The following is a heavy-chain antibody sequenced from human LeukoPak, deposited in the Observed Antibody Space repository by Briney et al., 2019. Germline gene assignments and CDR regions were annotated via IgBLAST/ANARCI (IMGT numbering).Heavy chain of an antibody. D-gene: IGHD6-13*01. J-gene: IGHJ4*02. CDR3: AKGDRIAAAAPFDY. CDR1: GFTFDDYA. V-gene: IGHV3-9*01. CDR2: ISWNSGSI. Sequence: GGSLRLSCAASGFTFDDYAMHWVRQAPGKGLEWVSGISWNSGSIGYADSMKGRFTISRDNAKNSLYLQMNSLRAEDTALYYCAKGDRIAAAAPFDYWGQGTLVTVSS.